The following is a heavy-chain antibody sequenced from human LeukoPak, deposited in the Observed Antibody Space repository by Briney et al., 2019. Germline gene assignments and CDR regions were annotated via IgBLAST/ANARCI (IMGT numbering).Heavy chain of an antibody. CDR1: GGTFSSYA. CDR2: IIPIFGTA. CDR3: ATNYYYDSSGYSLFAY. J-gene: IGHJ4*02. Sequence: SVKVSCKASGGTFSSYAISWVRQAPGQGLEWMGRIIPIFGTANYAQKFQGRVTITTDESTSTAYMELSSLRSEDTAVHYCATNYYYDSSGYSLFAYWGQGTLVTVSS. D-gene: IGHD3-22*01. V-gene: IGHV1-69*05.